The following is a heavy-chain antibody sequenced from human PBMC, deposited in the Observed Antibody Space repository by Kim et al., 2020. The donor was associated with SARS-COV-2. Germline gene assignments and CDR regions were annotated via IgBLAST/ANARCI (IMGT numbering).Heavy chain of an antibody. CDR3: ARVSFDALDF. CDR1: GGSVSSHANY. J-gene: IGHJ3*01. CDR2: LYYTSNT. V-gene: IGHV4-61*08. Sequence: SETLSLTCTVSGGSVSSHANYWSWIRQPPGKGLEWIGYLYYTSNTNYNPSLRGRVTISPDASKNQFSLRLSSVTAADTAVYFCARVSFDALDFWGQGT.